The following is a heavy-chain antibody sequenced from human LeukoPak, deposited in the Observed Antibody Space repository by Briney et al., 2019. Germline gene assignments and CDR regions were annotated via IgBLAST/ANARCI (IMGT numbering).Heavy chain of an antibody. CDR2: TFDNGST. J-gene: IGHJ6*03. D-gene: IGHD6-13*01. CDR3: ARDNQEAAAGTKDYYYMDV. Sequence: SETLSLTCTVSGGSISNYYWSWIRQPPGKGLEWIGCTFDNGSTNYNPSLKSRVTISLDTSKSQFSLRLSAMTAADTAVYFCARDNQEAAAGTKDYYYMDVWGKGTTVTVSS. CDR1: GGSISNYY. V-gene: IGHV4-59*01.